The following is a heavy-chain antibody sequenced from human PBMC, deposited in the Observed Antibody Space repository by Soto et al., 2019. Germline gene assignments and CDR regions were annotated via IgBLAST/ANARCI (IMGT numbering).Heavy chain of an antibody. CDR3: ARLGGYYQSLDT. J-gene: IGHJ5*02. CDR2: VYYTGTT. V-gene: IGHV4-59*08. D-gene: IGHD3-22*01. Sequence: PSETLSLTCPVSGGSIDRYYWTWFRQPPGKGLEWIGYVYYTGTTTYSPSLKSRVTISVDTSMNQISLKLSSVTAADTAFYYCARLGGYYQSLDTWGQGTLVTVSS. CDR1: GGSIDRYY.